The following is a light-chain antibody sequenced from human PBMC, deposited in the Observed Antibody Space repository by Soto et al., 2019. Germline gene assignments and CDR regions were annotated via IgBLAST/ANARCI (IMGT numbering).Light chain of an antibody. J-gene: IGLJ1*01. V-gene: IGLV1-40*01. CDR2: GNT. CDR1: SSNIGAGYD. Sequence: QSVLTQPPSVSGAPGQRVTISCIGSSSNIGAGYDVHWYRQLPGTAPKLLIFGNTNRPSGVPDRFSGSKSGTSASLAITGLHAEDEADYYCQSYDSSLSTYVFGTGTKVTVL. CDR3: QSYDSSLSTYV.